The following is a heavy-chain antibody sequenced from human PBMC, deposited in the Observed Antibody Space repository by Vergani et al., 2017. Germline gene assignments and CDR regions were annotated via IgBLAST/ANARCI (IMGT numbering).Heavy chain of an antibody. J-gene: IGHJ4*02. CDR1: GFTFSSYA. D-gene: IGHD1-26*01. Sequence: EVQLLESGGGLVQPGGSLRLSCAASGFTFSSYAMSWVRQAPGKGLEWVSAISGSGGSTYYADSVKGRFTISRDNSKNSLYLQMNSLRAEDTAVYYCARDHALFSGYLDYWGQGTLVTVSS. V-gene: IGHV3-23*01. CDR2: ISGSGGST. CDR3: ARDHALFSGYLDY.